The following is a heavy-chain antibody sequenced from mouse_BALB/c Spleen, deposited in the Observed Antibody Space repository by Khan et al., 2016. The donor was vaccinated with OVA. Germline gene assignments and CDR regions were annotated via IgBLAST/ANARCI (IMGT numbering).Heavy chain of an antibody. D-gene: IGHD2-1*01. CDR1: GYTFTDFA. CDR2: ISTYYGDV. J-gene: IGHJ3*01. V-gene: IGHV1S137*01. CDR3: VMGRGKSLFAY. Sequence: QVRLQQSGAALVRPGVSVRISCKGSGYTFTDFAMHWVKQSHAKSLEWLGVISTYYGDVDYNHKFRDKATMTVDKSSSTAYMELAGLTSEDSAIYYCVMGRGKSLFAYWGQGTLVAVSA.